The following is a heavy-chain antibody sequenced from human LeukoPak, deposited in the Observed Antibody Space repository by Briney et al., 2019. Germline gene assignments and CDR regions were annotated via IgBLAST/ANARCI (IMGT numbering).Heavy chain of an antibody. CDR2: INHSGST. Sequence: SETLSLTCAVYGGSFSGYYWSWIRQPPGKGLEWIGEINHSGSTNYNPSLKSRVTISVAKNQFSLKLSSVTAADTAVYYCARVSYSSSWYYHYMDVWGKGTTVTVSS. CDR3: ARVSYSSSWYYHYMDV. D-gene: IGHD6-13*01. CDR1: GGSFSGYY. V-gene: IGHV4-34*01. J-gene: IGHJ6*03.